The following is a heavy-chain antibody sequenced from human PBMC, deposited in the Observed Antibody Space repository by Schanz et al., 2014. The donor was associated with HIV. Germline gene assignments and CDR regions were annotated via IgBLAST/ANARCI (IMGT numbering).Heavy chain of an antibody. CDR2: ISWNSGNI. J-gene: IGHJ4*02. V-gene: IGHV3-23*01. CDR3: GKDGSRKVRFLEGPGYYLDH. D-gene: IGHD3-3*01. Sequence: EVQLLEFGGGSVRPGESLRLSCLASGFTFNNYAMSWVRQAPGKGLEWVSGISWNSGNIGYADSVKGRFTISRDNSKNTLFVELNSLRPEDTAVYYCGKDGSRKVRFLEGPGYYLDHWGQGALVTVSS. CDR1: GFTFNNYA.